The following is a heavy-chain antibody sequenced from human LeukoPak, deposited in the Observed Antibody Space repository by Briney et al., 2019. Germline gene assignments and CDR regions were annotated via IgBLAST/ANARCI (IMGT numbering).Heavy chain of an antibody. CDR3: ARDHNPDYYDSSGSNWLDP. CDR1: GYTFPSYG. J-gene: IGHJ5*02. CDR2: ISAYYGNT. V-gene: IGHV1-18*01. D-gene: IGHD3-22*01. Sequence: SVNVSCKASGYTFPSYGISGVRPAPAQGLEWMGWISAYYGNTNYAQKLQGRVTMTTDTSTGTAYMELRSLRSDDTAVYYCARDHNPDYYDSSGSNWLDPWGQGTLVTVSS.